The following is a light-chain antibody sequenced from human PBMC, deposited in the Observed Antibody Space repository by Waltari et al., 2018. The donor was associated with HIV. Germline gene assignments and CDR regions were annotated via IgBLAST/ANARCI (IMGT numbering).Light chain of an antibody. J-gene: IGKJ4*01. CDR1: QSISSW. V-gene: IGKV1-5*03. CDR2: KAS. CDR3: QQYHSYPLT. Sequence: DIQMTQSPSTLSASVGDRVTLTCRASQSISSWLAWYQQKPGKAPKLLIYKASSLESGVPSRFSGSGSGTEFTLTISSLQPDDFATYYCQQYHSYPLTFGGGTKVEIK.